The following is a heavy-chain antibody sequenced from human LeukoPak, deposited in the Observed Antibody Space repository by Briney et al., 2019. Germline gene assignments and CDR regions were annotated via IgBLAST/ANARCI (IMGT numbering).Heavy chain of an antibody. D-gene: IGHD3-22*01. V-gene: IGHV3-48*03. J-gene: IGHJ6*03. CDR2: LSSSGSAF. Sequence: GGSLRLSCEDSGFTFRSYEMNWVRQAPGKGLEWIAYLSSSGSAFSYADSVKGRFTIARDNAKNSVYLEMNSLRADDTAVYYCARGLSSVTRYYYYMDVWGKGTTVTISS. CDR1: GFTFRSYE. CDR3: ARGLSSVTRYYYYMDV.